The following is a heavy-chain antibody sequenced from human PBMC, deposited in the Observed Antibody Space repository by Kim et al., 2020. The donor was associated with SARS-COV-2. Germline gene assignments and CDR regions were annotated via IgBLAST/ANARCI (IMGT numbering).Heavy chain of an antibody. CDR2: IKQDGSEK. J-gene: IGHJ4*02. D-gene: IGHD3-10*01. Sequence: GGSLRLSCAASGFTFSSYWMSWVRQAPGKGLEWVANIKQDGSEKYYVDSVKGRFTISRDNAKNSLYLQMNSLRAEDTAVYYCARVLRVVRGLRAFDYWGQGTLVTVSS. CDR1: GFTFSSYW. V-gene: IGHV3-7*03. CDR3: ARVLRVVRGLRAFDY.